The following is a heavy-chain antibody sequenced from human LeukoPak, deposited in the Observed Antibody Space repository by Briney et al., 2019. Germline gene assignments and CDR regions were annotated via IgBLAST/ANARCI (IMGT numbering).Heavy chain of an antibody. CDR2: INPSGGST. V-gene: IGHV1-46*01. CDR3: ARGVYFAGDYVWGSYRDFDY. D-gene: IGHD3-16*02. Sequence: VASVKVSCKASGYTFSGYYIHWVRQAPGQGLEWMGIINPSGGSTSYAQKFQGRVTMTRDMSTSTVYMELSSLRSEDTAVYYCARGVYFAGDYVWGSYRDFDYWGQGTLVTVSS. J-gene: IGHJ4*02. CDR1: GYTFSGYY.